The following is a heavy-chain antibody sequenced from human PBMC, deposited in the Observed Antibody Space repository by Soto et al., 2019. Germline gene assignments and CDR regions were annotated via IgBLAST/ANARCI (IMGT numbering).Heavy chain of an antibody. D-gene: IGHD2-8*01. Sequence: ASVKVSFKASGYTFTTYDISWVRQAPGQGLEWMGRISTYNGNTNYPQSLQGRLTMTTDTSTTTAYMELRSLRSDDTAVYYCARDPYHVLMVNAPNLYGMDVWGQGTTVTVSS. CDR3: ARDPYHVLMVNAPNLYGMDV. V-gene: IGHV1-18*01. J-gene: IGHJ6*02. CDR2: ISTYNGNT. CDR1: GYTFTTYD.